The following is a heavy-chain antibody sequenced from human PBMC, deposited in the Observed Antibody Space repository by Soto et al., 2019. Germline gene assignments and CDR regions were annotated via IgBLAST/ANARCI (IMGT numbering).Heavy chain of an antibody. J-gene: IGHJ4*02. V-gene: IGHV4-39*01. D-gene: IGHD1-26*01. Sequence: PSETLSLTCTVSVGSISSSSYYWGCIRQPPGKGLEWIGSIYYSGSTYYNPSLKSRVTISVDTSKNQFSLKLSSVTAADTAVYYCARPRSVVGAAYYFDFWGQGTLVTVSS. CDR1: VGSISSSSYY. CDR3: ARPRSVVGAAYYFDF. CDR2: IYYSGST.